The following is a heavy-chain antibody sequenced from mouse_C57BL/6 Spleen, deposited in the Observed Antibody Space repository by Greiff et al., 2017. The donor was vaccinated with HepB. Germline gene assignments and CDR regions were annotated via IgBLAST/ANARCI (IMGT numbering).Heavy chain of an antibody. D-gene: IGHD1-1*01. CDR3: ATLLRSFMDY. CDR2: ISSGGSYT. CDR1: GFTFSSYG. V-gene: IGHV5-6*01. J-gene: IGHJ4*01. Sequence: EVKVVESGGDLVKPGGSLKLSCAASGFTFSSYGMSWVRQTPDKRLEWVATISSGGSYTYYPDSVKGRFTISRDNAKNTLYLQMSSLKSEDTAMYYCATLLRSFMDYWGQGTSVTVSS.